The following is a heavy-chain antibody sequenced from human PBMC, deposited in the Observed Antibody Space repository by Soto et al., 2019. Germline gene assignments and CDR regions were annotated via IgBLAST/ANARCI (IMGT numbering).Heavy chain of an antibody. V-gene: IGHV4-39*01. CDR2: IFYTGST. Sequence: SETLSLTCSVSDDSISSSTYYWGWIRQPPGKGLEWLGYIFYTGSTYKNPSLKSRVTISADSSKNQFSVNLASVTATDTAVYYCARRPSSGYAYYFDYWGQGIFVTVSS. D-gene: IGHD3-22*01. J-gene: IGHJ4*02. CDR1: DDSISSSTYY. CDR3: ARRPSSGYAYYFDY.